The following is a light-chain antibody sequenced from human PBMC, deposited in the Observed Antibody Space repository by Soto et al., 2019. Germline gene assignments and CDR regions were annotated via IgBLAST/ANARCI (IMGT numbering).Light chain of an antibody. CDR1: QSLSSL. CDR3: HQANRLCT. V-gene: IGKV1-5*01. Sequence: SPVSASLGAGVRISCLASQSLSSLLAWQQQKPEKAPNLLIDDATSQESGAPSSCSSSGAGTEFPLTNGSLPRHVIASYISHQANRLCTIAQGTKVDIK. J-gene: IGKJ1*01. CDR2: DAT.